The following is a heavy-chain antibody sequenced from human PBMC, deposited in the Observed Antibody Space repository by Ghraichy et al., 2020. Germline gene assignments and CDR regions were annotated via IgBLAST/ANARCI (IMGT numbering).Heavy chain of an antibody. V-gene: IGHV3-48*02. Sequence: GGSLTLSCAASGFTFSTYSMDWVRQAPGKGLEWISHITSNSDKIHYGDSVKGRFTISRDNARNTLYLQMNSLRDEDTAVYFCAKFTPYGSGTYLFDYWGQGTLVTVSS. D-gene: IGHD3-10*01. J-gene: IGHJ4*02. CDR2: ITSNSDKI. CDR3: AKFTPYGSGTYLFDY. CDR1: GFTFSTYS.